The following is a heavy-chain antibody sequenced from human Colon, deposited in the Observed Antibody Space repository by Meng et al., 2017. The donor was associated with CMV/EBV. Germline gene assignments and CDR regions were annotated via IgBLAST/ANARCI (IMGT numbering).Heavy chain of an antibody. V-gene: IGHV3-7*01. CDR1: GFTFSTYS. CDR2: IKQDGSEK. J-gene: IGHJ6*02. D-gene: IGHD3-10*01. Sequence: GGSLRLSCAASGFTFSTYSMNWVRQAPGKGLEWVANIKQDGSEKYYVDSVKGRFTISRDNAKNSLYLQMNSLRAEDTAVYYCAREGAGYYYGMDVWGQGTTVTVSS. CDR3: AREGAGYYYGMDV.